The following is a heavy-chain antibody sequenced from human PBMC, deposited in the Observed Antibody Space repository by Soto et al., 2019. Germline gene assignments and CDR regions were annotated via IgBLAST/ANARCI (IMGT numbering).Heavy chain of an antibody. J-gene: IGHJ6*03. CDR1: GGSISSYY. V-gene: IGHV4-59*08. CDR2: IYYSGST. CDR3: ASGDTIFGVVIMPPYYYMDV. D-gene: IGHD3-3*01. Sequence: SETLSLTCTVSGGSISSYYWSWIRQPPGKGLEWIGYIYYSGSTNYNPSLKSRVTISVDTSKNQFSLKLSSVTAADTAVYYCASGDTIFGVVIMPPYYYMDVWGKGTTVTVSS.